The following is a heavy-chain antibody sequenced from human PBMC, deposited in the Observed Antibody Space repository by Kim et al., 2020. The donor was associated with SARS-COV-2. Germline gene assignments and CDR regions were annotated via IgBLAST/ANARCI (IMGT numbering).Heavy chain of an antibody. Sequence: ASVKVSCKGSGYTFTTYGMHWVRQAPGQRLEWMGWIIVGIGNTKYSEKFQGRVTITRDTSASTAYMELSSLRFEDSAVYYCARDQGVGDYWGQGALVTVS. CDR1: GYTFTTYG. D-gene: IGHD1-26*01. V-gene: IGHV1-3*01. CDR3: ARDQGVGDY. J-gene: IGHJ4*02. CDR2: IIVGIGNT.